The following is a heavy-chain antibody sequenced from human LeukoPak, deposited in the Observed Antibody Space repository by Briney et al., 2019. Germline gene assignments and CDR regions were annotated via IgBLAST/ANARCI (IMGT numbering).Heavy chain of an antibody. Sequence: ASVKVSCKASGYTFTGYYMHWVRQAPGQGLEWMGWINPNSGGTNYAQKFQGRVTMTRDTSISTAYTELSRLRSDDTAVYYCARDPVGAPSNWFDPWGQGTLVTVSS. CDR1: GYTFTGYY. V-gene: IGHV1-2*02. J-gene: IGHJ5*02. D-gene: IGHD1-26*01. CDR3: ARDPVGAPSNWFDP. CDR2: INPNSGGT.